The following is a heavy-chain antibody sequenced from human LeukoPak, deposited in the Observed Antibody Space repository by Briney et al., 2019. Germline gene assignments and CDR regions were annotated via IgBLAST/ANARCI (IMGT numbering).Heavy chain of an antibody. J-gene: IGHJ4*02. CDR1: GFTFSNFG. V-gene: IGHV3-30*02. Sequence: GGSLRLSCAASGFTFSNFGMHWVSQAPGKGLEWVAFIRYDGNNNYYVESVKGRFTISRDNSKNTLYLQMNSLRLEDTAVYYCAKGYCSSNSCPLDYWGQGTLVTVSS. D-gene: IGHD2-2*01. CDR3: AKGYCSSNSCPLDY. CDR2: IRYDGNNN.